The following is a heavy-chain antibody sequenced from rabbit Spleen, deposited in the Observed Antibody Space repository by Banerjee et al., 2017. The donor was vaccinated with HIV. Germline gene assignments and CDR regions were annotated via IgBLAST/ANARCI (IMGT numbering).Heavy chain of an antibody. CDR3: ARDTGSSFSSYGMDL. Sequence: QSLEESGGGLVKPGASLTLTCKASGFSFNSGYDMCWVRQAPGKGLEWVACASAGSSGITYSATWAKGRFTISKSSSTTVTLQMTGLTAADTATYFCARDTGSSFSSYGMDLWGPGTLVTVS. CDR2: ASAGSSGIT. CDR1: GFSFNSGYD. D-gene: IGHD8-1*01. V-gene: IGHV1S40*01. J-gene: IGHJ6*01.